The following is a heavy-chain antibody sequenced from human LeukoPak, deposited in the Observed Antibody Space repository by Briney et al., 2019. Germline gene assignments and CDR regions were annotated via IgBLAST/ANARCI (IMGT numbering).Heavy chain of an antibody. J-gene: IGHJ4*02. CDR2: ISGSGGST. Sequence: GGSLRLSCAASGFTFSSYAMSWVRQAPGKGLEWVSAISGSGGSTYYADSVKGRFTISRDNSKNTLFLQMNSLRAEDTAVYYCAKTVVVITFRFDSWGQGSLVTVSS. D-gene: IGHD2-21*01. CDR3: AKTVVVITFRFDS. CDR1: GFTFSSYA. V-gene: IGHV3-23*01.